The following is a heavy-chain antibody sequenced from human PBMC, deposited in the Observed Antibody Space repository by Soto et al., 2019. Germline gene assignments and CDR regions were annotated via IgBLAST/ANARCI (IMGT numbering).Heavy chain of an antibody. J-gene: IGHJ3*01. CDR2: IYSGGST. V-gene: IGHV3-53*01. CDR1: GFTVSSNY. D-gene: IGHD1-26*01. CDR3: ASGRGLLLASK. Sequence: GGSLRLSCAASGFTVSSNYMSWVRQAPGKGLEWVSIIYSGGSTYYADSVKGRFTISRDNSKNTPYLQMNSLRAEDTAVYYCASGRGLLLASKWGQGTMVIDSS.